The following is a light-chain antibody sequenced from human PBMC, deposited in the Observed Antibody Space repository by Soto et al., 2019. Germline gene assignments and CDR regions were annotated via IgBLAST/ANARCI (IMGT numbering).Light chain of an antibody. CDR1: QSVSSN. Sequence: EIVMTQSPATLSLSPGERATLSCRASQSVSSNLVWYLQKPRQAPRLLIYDTSTRATNVPARFSGSESETEFTLTINALQSENFGIYYCHHYNNWPPRNTFGQGTKLEIK. CDR2: DTS. CDR3: HHYNNWPPRNT. J-gene: IGKJ2*01. V-gene: IGKV3-15*01.